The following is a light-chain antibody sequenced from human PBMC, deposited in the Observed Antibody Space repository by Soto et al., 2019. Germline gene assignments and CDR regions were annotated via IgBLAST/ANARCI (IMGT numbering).Light chain of an antibody. CDR3: QQYNNWWT. CDR1: QGISSY. V-gene: IGKV1-9*01. Sequence: IQLTQSPPSLSASVGDIVTITSRASQGISSYLAWYQQKPGKAPKLLIYAASTLHSGVPSRFSGSGSGTDFTLTISSLQSEDFAVYYCQQYNNWWTFGQGTRLEIK. J-gene: IGKJ5*01. CDR2: AAS.